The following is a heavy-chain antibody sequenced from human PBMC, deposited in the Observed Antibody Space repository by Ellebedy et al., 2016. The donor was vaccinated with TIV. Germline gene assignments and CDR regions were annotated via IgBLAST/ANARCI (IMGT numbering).Heavy chain of an antibody. V-gene: IGHV3-30-3*01. CDR1: GFTFSSYA. J-gene: IGHJ1*01. CDR2: ISYDGSNK. CDR3: ARSTGGGSGWYAEYFQH. D-gene: IGHD6-19*01. Sequence: GESLKISXAASGFTFSSYAMHWVRQAPGKGLEWVAVISYDGSNKYYADSVKGRFTISRDNSKNTLYLQMNSLRAEDTAVYYCARSTGGGSGWYAEYFQHWGQGTLVTVSS.